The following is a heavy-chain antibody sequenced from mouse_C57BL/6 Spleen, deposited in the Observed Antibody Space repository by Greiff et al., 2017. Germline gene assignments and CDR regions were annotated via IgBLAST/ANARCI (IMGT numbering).Heavy chain of an antibody. Sequence: QVQLKESGPELVKPGASVKISCKASGYAFSSSWLNWVKQRPGKGLAWIGRIYPGAGDTNYNGKFKGKATLTADKSSSTAYTQLSRLSSEDSEVYYCARSDYYGSSCVGYFDVWGTGTTVTVSS. J-gene: IGHJ1*03. CDR1: GYAFSSSW. V-gene: IGHV1-82*01. D-gene: IGHD1-1*01. CDR2: IYPGAGDT. CDR3: ARSDYYGSSCVGYFDV.